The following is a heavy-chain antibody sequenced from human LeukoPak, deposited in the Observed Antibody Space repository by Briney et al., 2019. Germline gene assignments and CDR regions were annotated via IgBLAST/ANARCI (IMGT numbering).Heavy chain of an antibody. Sequence: GRSLRLSCAASGFTFSSYAMHWVRQAPGKGLEWVAVISYDGSNKYYADSVKGRFTISRDNSKNTLYLRMNSLRAEDTAVYYCASLELLGYWGQGTMVTVSS. J-gene: IGHJ4*02. CDR1: GFTFSSYA. CDR2: ISYDGSNK. V-gene: IGHV3-30-3*01. D-gene: IGHD1-7*01. CDR3: ASLELLGY.